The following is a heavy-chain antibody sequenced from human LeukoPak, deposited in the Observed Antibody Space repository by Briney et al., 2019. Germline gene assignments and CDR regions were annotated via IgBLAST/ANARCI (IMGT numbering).Heavy chain of an antibody. J-gene: IGHJ4*02. D-gene: IGHD2-15*01. CDR3: ARVGGSWELIL. CDR2: ISSTSAYI. CDR1: GFTFSSYS. V-gene: IGHV3-21*01. Sequence: PGGSLRLSCAASGFTFSSYSMNWVRQAPGKGLEWVSSISSTSAYIYYADSVKGRFTISRDNAKNSLYLQMNSLRAEDTAVYFCARVGGSWELILWGQGTLVTVS.